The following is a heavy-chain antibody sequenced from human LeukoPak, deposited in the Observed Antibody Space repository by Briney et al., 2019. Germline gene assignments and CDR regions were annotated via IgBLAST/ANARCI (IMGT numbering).Heavy chain of an antibody. D-gene: IGHD3-22*01. CDR2: ISWNSGSI. J-gene: IGHJ5*01. CDR3: ARGFNYYDSSGLYNWFDS. V-gene: IGHV3-9*01. Sequence: GGSLRLSCAASGFTFDDYAMHWVRQAPGKGLEWVSGISWNSGSIGYADSVKGRFTISRDNAENSLYLQMNSLRAEDTAVYYCARGFNYYDSSGLYNWFDSWGQGTLVTVSS. CDR1: GFTFDDYA.